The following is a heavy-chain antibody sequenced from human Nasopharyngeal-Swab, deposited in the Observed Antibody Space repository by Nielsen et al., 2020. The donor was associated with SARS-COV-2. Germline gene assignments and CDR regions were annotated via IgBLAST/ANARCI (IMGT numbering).Heavy chain of an antibody. CDR1: GGSITSGGYY. Sequence: SETLSLTCTVSGGSITSGGYYWSWIRQPPGKGLEWVGYIYYSGSTYYNPSLKSRVTISVDTSKNQFSLKLSSVTAADAAVYYCARGPNLWGSYRYKHWFDPWGQGTLVTVSS. V-gene: IGHV4-31*03. CDR3: ARGPNLWGSYRYKHWFDP. J-gene: IGHJ5*02. CDR2: IYYSGST. D-gene: IGHD3-16*02.